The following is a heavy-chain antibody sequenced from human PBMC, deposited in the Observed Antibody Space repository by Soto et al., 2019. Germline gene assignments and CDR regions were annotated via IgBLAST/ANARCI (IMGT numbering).Heavy chain of an antibody. CDR3: ARGLGTTIFGTVPYSYWLDL. D-gene: IGHD3-3*01. V-gene: IGHV4-34*01. CDR1: GCSFSGYF. J-gene: IGHJ5*02. CDR2: ANDRASG. Sequence: SETLSLTCGVSGCSFSGYFWSWLRQAPGKGLEWVGEANDRASGNYNPFLSGRLTISLDTTKTQYSLRLSSVTAADAAVYYCARGLGTTIFGTVPYSYWLDLWGQGTQVTVSS.